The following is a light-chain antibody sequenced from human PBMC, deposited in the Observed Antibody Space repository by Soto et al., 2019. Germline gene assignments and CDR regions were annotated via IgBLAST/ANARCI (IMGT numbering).Light chain of an antibody. CDR2: GNN. V-gene: IGLV1-40*01. J-gene: IGLJ3*02. CDR3: QSYDSGLSARV. CDR1: SSNIGAGYD. Sequence: QSVLTQPPSVSGAPGQRVTISCTGSSSNIGAGYDVHWYQQLPGTAPKPLIYGNNNRPSGVPDRFSGSKSGTSASLAITGLQAEDDADYYCQSYDSGLSARVFGGGTKLTVL.